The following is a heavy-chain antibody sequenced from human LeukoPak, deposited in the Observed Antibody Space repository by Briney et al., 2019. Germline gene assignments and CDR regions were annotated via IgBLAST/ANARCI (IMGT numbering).Heavy chain of an antibody. CDR2: IXXDGSNK. V-gene: IGHV3-33*01. D-gene: IGHD3-10*01. CDR1: GFTFXSYG. J-gene: IGHJ4*02. CDR3: ARDRIAYYYGSGSYYGLDY. Sequence: PGRSLRLSCAASGFTFXSYGMHWVRQAPGKXLEWVAVIXXDGSNKYYADSVKGRFTISRDNSKNTLYLQMNSLRAEDTAVYYCARDRIAYYYGSGSYYGLDYWGQGTLVTVSS.